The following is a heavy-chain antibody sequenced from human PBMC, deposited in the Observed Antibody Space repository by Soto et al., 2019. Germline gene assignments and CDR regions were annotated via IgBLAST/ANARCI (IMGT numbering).Heavy chain of an antibody. V-gene: IGHV4-31*03. D-gene: IGHD3-10*01. Sequence: SETLSLTCTVSGGSISSGGYYWSWIRQHPGKGLEWIGYIYKSGSTYYNTSLKSRVTISIDKSKNQLTMKLRSVTAADTAVYYCVREPGITMVRGVNGYYYYGMDVWGQGTTVTVSS. CDR3: VREPGITMVRGVNGYYYYGMDV. CDR1: GGSISSGGYY. CDR2: IYKSGST. J-gene: IGHJ6*02.